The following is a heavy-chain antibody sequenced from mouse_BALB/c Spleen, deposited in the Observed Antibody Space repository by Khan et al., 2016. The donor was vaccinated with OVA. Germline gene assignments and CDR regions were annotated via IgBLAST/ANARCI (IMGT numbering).Heavy chain of an antibody. Sequence: QQSGPELVKPGASVKISCKTSGYTFPEYTVHWVKQSLGKSLDWIGVINPKNGDTAYNQKFKGKATLTVDKSSSTAYMEFRSLTSEDSAVYYWARDAGRYWGQGTSVTVAS. CDR2: INPKNGDT. D-gene: IGHD3-3*01. CDR1: GYTFPEYT. V-gene: IGHV1-18*01. J-gene: IGHJ4*01. CDR3: ARDAGRY.